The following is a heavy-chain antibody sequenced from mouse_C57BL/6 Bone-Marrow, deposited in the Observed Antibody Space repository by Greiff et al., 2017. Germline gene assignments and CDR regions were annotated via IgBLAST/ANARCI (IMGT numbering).Heavy chain of an antibody. V-gene: IGHV3-8*01. Sequence: EVQLQESGPGLAKPSQTLSLTCSVTGYSITSDYWNWIRKFPGNKLEYMGYISYSGSTYYNPSLKSRISITRDTSKNQYYLQLNSVTTEDTATYYCARYRRQLRPPYYAMDYWGQGTSVTVSS. CDR1: GYSITSDY. CDR2: ISYSGST. CDR3: ARYRRQLRPPYYAMDY. J-gene: IGHJ4*01. D-gene: IGHD3-2*02.